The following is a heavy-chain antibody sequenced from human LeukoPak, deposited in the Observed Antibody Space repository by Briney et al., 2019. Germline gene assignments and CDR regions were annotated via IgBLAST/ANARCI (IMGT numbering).Heavy chain of an antibody. CDR3: ARHPYSSTWYDY. Sequence: GESLKISCKGSGYSFTSYGISWVRQMPGKGLEWMGRIDPSDSYTNYSPSLQGHVTISADKSISTVYLQWSSLKASDTAMYYCARHPYSSTWYDYWGQGTLVTVSS. D-gene: IGHD6-13*01. CDR1: GYSFTSYG. V-gene: IGHV5-10-1*01. CDR2: IDPSDSYT. J-gene: IGHJ4*02.